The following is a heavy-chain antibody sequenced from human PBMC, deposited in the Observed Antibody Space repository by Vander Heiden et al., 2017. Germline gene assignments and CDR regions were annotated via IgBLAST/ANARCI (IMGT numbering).Heavy chain of an antibody. V-gene: IGHV3-9*01. CDR2: ISWNSGSI. Sequence: EVQLVESGGGLVQPGRSLRLSCAASGFTFDDYAMHWVRQAPGKGLEWVSGISWNSGSIGYADSVKCRFTISRDNAKNSLYLQMNSLRAEDTALYYCAKDIGDYGAMDYWGQGTLVTVSS. CDR3: AKDIGDYGAMDY. CDR1: GFTFDDYA. J-gene: IGHJ4*02. D-gene: IGHD4-17*01.